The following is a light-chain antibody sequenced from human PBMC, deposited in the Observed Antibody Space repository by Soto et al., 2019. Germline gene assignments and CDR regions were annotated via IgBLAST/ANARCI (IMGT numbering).Light chain of an antibody. J-gene: IGLJ2*01. CDR2: DNN. CDR3: QSYDNSLSASVV. Sequence: QSVLTQPPSASGTPGQRVTISCSGSSSNIGSNYVYWYQQLPGTAPRLLIYDNNNRPSGIPDRFSGSKSGTSASLAVTGLQAEDEADYYCQSYDNSLSASVVFGGGTKLTVL. CDR1: SSNIGSNY. V-gene: IGLV1-40*01.